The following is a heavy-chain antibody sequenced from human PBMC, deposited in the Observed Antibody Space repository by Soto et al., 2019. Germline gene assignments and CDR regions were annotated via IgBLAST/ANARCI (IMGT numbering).Heavy chain of an antibody. J-gene: IGHJ4*02. CDR3: ARERTPRTGFDY. CDR1: GGSITGYY. CDR2: IYFTGAA. V-gene: IGHV4-59*01. D-gene: IGHD1-1*01. Sequence: QVQLQESGPGLVKLSDTLSLTCPVSGGSITGYYWNWIRQPPGKGLEWIGCIYFTGAANYNPSLKSRVTMSVDTSKNQFSLKLTSVTAADTAVYYCARERTPRTGFDYRGQGTLVTVSS.